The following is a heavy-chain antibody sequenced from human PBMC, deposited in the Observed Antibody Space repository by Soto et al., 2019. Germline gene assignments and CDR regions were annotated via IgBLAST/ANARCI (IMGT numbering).Heavy chain of an antibody. CDR3: AKDQDPLLWFGELLKLDY. Sequence: EVQLLESGGGLVQPGGSLRLSCAASGFTFSSYAMSWVRQAPGKGLEWVSAISGSGGSTYYADFVKGRFTISRDNSKNTLYLQMNSLRAEDTAVYYCAKDQDPLLWFGELLKLDYWGQGTLVTVSS. D-gene: IGHD3-10*01. CDR1: GFTFSSYA. V-gene: IGHV3-23*01. CDR2: ISGSGGST. J-gene: IGHJ4*02.